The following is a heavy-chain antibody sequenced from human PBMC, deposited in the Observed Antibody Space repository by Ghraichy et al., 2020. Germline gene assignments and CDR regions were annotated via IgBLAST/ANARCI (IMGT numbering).Heavy chain of an antibody. Sequence: SQTLSLTCTVSGGSISSSSYYWGWIRQPPGKGLEWIGSIYYSGSTYYNPSLKSRVTISVDTSKNQFSLKLSSVTAADTAVYYCARYSSSWYLAADYWGQGTLVTVSS. CDR3: ARYSSSWYLAADY. CDR1: GGSISSSSYY. D-gene: IGHD6-13*01. J-gene: IGHJ4*02. CDR2: IYYSGST. V-gene: IGHV4-39*01.